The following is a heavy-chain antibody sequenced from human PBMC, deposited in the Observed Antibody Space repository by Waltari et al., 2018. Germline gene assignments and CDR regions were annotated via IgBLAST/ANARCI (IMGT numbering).Heavy chain of an antibody. D-gene: IGHD3-3*02. Sequence: QVQLVESGGGTVQPGRSLRPSCAVSGFTFSSYTFHGVRKAPGKGLEWVAVISYVGSNKYYAVVVKGRCTIARENSKTPSYRQMESVRDEDTVLYSCARDDHFWSGHPHYMDVWGKGTTVIVSS. J-gene: IGHJ6*03. CDR2: ISYVGSNK. CDR3: ARDDHFWSGHPHYMDV. CDR1: GFTFSSYT. V-gene: IGHV3-30-3*01.